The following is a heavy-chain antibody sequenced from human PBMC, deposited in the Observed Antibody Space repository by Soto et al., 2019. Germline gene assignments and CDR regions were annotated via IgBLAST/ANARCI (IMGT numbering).Heavy chain of an antibody. CDR3: VAQGFGGLHGRVGV. CDR2: ARYDGSD. J-gene: IGHJ6*02. V-gene: IGHV4-59*08. CDR1: GVSMSSYH. D-gene: IGHD3-10*01. Sequence: SETLSLTCTVSGVSMSSYHWSWIRQPPGKGLEWIGYARYDGSDSYNPSLKSRVTISLDTSNNQFSLKLTSVTAADTALYYCVAQGFGGLHGRVGVWAQGTTVTVSS.